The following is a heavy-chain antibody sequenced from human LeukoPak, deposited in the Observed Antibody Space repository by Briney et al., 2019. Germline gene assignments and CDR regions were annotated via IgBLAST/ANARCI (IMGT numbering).Heavy chain of an antibody. CDR1: GYVFSSYW. V-gene: IGHV5-51*01. J-gene: IGHJ4*02. Sequence: GESLKISCKGSGYVFSSYWIGWVRQLPGKGLEYMGIICPGDYDTRYSQSFQGQVTISADKSITTAYLQWSSLKASDTAMYYCARHTTVGGSLRFDYWGQGTLVTVSS. CDR3: ARHTTVGGSLRFDY. D-gene: IGHD4-23*01. CDR2: ICPGDYDT.